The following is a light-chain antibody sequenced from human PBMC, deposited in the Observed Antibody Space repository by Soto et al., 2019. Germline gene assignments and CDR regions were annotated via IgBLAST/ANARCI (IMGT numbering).Light chain of an antibody. CDR1: ISDVGGNKF. CDR2: DVS. V-gene: IGLV2-14*03. CDR3: SSFAGSNYV. Sequence: QSVLTQPASVSGSHGQSITISCTGTISDVGGNKFVSWYQQYPGKAPKLMLCDVSNRPSGVSNRFSGSKSGNTASLTISGLQAEDEADYYCSSFAGSNYVFGTGTKVTVL. J-gene: IGLJ1*01.